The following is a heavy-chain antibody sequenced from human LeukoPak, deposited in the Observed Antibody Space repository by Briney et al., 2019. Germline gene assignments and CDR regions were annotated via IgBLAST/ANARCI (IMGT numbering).Heavy chain of an antibody. CDR2: ISSSGSTI. CDR1: GFTFSSYS. D-gene: IGHD3-16*01. J-gene: IGHJ6*03. Sequence: GGSLRLSCAASGFTFSSYSMNWVRQTPGKGLEWVSYISSSGSTIYYADSVKGRFTISRDNAKNSLYLQMNSLRAEDTAVYYCARETFPNRRYYYYMDVWGKGTTVTVSS. V-gene: IGHV3-48*04. CDR3: ARETFPNRRYYYYMDV.